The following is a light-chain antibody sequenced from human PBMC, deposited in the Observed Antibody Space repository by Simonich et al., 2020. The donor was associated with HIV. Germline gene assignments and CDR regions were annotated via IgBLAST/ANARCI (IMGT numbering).Light chain of an antibody. Sequence: IQRTKPPSTLPESVGDRVTIPCRASQSINNWLAWYQQKPGKAPKRLIYKASSLESGVPSTFSGSGSGTEFTLTISSLQPDDFATYYCQQYNSHFPTFGQGTKVEIK. J-gene: IGKJ1*01. CDR3: QQYNSHFPT. CDR1: QSINNW. V-gene: IGKV1-5*03. CDR2: KAS.